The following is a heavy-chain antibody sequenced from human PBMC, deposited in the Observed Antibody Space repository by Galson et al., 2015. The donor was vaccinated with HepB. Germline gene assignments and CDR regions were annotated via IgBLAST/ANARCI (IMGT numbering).Heavy chain of an antibody. V-gene: IGHV1-18*01. CDR3: ARGEGSGYFGSVDY. D-gene: IGHD3-22*01. J-gene: IGHJ4*02. CDR2: ISAYNGDT. CDR1: GYTFTNYD. Sequence: QSGAEVKKPGASVKVSCKASGYTFTNYDISWVRQAPGQGLEWMGWISAYNGDTNYAQKLQGRVTMTTDTSTSTAYMELRSLTSDDTAVYYCARGEGSGYFGSVDYWGQGTLVTVSS.